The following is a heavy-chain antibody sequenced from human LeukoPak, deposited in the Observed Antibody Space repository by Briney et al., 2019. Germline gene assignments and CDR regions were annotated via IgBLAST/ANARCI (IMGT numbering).Heavy chain of an antibody. V-gene: IGHV3-53*01. D-gene: IGHD6-13*01. Sequence: PGGSLRLSCAASGFTVTSNYMSWVRQAPGKGLEWISIIYSAGNTYYADPVRGRFTISRDNLKNTLYLQMNSLRAEDTAVYYCARGRSSWLFYFDYWGQGTLVTVSS. J-gene: IGHJ4*02. CDR2: IYSAGNT. CDR1: GFTVTSNY. CDR3: ARGRSSWLFYFDY.